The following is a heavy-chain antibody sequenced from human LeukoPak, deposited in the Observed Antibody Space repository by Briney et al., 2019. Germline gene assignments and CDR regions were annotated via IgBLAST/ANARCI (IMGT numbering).Heavy chain of an antibody. Sequence: GRSLRLSCAASGFTFNSYWMSWVRQAPGKGLEWVANIKQDGSEKYYVDSVKGRFTISRDNARKSLFLQLNSLRAEDTAVYYCARDTIWFGEPTPTWFDPRGQGTRVTVSS. V-gene: IGHV3-7*01. CDR1: GFTFNSYW. CDR3: ARDTIWFGEPTPTWFDP. J-gene: IGHJ5*02. D-gene: IGHD3-10*01. CDR2: IKQDGSEK.